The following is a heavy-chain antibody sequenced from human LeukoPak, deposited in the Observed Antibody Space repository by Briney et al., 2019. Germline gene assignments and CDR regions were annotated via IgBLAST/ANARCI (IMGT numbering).Heavy chain of an antibody. CDR3: ARDSPYSGSPGY. D-gene: IGHD1-26*01. V-gene: IGHV4-59*01. Sequence: SETLSLTCTVSGGSISSYYWSWIRQPPGKGLEWIGYIYYSGSTNYNPSLKSRVTISVDTSKNQFSLKLSSVTAADTAVYYCARDSPYSGSPGYWGQGTLVTVSS. CDR2: IYYSGST. CDR1: GGSISSYY. J-gene: IGHJ4*02.